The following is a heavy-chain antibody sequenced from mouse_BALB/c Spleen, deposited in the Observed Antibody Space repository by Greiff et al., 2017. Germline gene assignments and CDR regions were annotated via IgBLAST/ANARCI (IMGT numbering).Heavy chain of an antibody. Sequence: VQLQQSGAELVRSGASVKLSCTASGFNIKDYYMHWVKQRPEQGLEWIGWIDPENGDTEYAPKFQGKATMTADTSSNTAYLQLSSLTSEDTAVYYCNEGGYYGYDGWFAYWGQGTLVTVSA. J-gene: IGHJ3*01. CDR1: GFNIKDYY. CDR2: IDPENGDT. CDR3: NEGGYYGYDGWFAY. V-gene: IGHV14-4*02. D-gene: IGHD2-14*01.